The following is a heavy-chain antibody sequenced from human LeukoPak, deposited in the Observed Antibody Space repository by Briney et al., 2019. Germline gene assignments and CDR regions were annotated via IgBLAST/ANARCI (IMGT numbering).Heavy chain of an antibody. CDR1: GGSISSSSYY. CDR3: ARVGQVTMVRGVPWFDP. D-gene: IGHD3-10*01. Sequence: PSETLSLTCTVSGGSISSSSYYWGWIRQPPGKGLEWIGSIYYSGSTYYNPSLKSRVTISVDTSKNQFSLKLSSVTAADTAVYYCARVGQVTMVRGVPWFDPWGQGTLVTVSS. CDR2: IYYSGST. V-gene: IGHV4-39*07. J-gene: IGHJ5*02.